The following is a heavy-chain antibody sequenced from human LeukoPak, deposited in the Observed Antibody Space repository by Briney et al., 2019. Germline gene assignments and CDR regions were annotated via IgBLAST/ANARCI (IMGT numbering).Heavy chain of an antibody. CDR3: AKDQGHVLRYFDWFGNYYMDV. Sequence: PGGSQRLSCAASGFTFSSYAMSWVRQAPGNGLEWVSAISGSGASTYYADSVKGRFTISRDNSKNTLYLQMNSLRAEDTAVYYCAKDQGHVLRYFDWFGNYYMDVWGKGTTVTVSS. J-gene: IGHJ6*03. V-gene: IGHV3-23*01. D-gene: IGHD3-9*01. CDR2: ISGSGAST. CDR1: GFTFSSYA.